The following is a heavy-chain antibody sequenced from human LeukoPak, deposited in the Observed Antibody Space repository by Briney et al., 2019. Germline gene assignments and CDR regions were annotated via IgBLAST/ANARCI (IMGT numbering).Heavy chain of an antibody. CDR3: AKWLHGSGSYYFDY. J-gene: IGHJ4*02. Sequence: PGGSLRLSCAASGFSSYAMSWVRQAPGKGLEWVSGMSACGKSTYYADSVKGRFTISRDNSKTTLYLQMNSLRAEDTAVYYCAKWLHGSGSYYFDYWGQGTLVTVSS. D-gene: IGHD3-10*01. CDR2: MSACGKST. V-gene: IGHV3-23*01. CDR1: GFSSYA.